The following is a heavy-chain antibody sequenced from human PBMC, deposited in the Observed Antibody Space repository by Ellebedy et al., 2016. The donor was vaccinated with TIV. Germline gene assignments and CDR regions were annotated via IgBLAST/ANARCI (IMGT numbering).Heavy chain of an antibody. V-gene: IGHV3-48*01. CDR2: ISSSSTTI. CDR1: GFTFSSYS. Sequence: GESLKISCAASGFTFSSYSMNWVRQAPGKGLEWVSYISSSSTTIYYADSVGGRFTISRDNSKNTLYLQMNSLRAEDTAVYYCAKAKVTTSGLVYGMDVWGQGTTVTVSS. D-gene: IGHD4-17*01. CDR3: AKAKVTTSGLVYGMDV. J-gene: IGHJ6*02.